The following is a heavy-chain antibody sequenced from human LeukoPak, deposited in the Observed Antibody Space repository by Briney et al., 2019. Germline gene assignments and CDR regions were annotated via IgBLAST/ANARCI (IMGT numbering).Heavy chain of an antibody. Sequence: ASVKVSCKASGYTFTSYGISWVRQAPGQGLEWMGWISAYNGNTNYAQKLQGRVTMTTDTSTSTAYMELRSLRSDDTAVYYCARGRDIVVVPAARGYYYYMDVWGKGTTVTVSS. J-gene: IGHJ6*03. D-gene: IGHD2-2*01. V-gene: IGHV1-18*01. CDR3: ARGRDIVVVPAARGYYYYMDV. CDR1: GYTFTSYG. CDR2: ISAYNGNT.